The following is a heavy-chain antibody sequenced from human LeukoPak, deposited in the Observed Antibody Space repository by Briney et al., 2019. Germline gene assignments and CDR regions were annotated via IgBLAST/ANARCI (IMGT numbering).Heavy chain of an antibody. CDR3: ARDRACSSTSCHTNWFDP. D-gene: IGHD2-2*01. CDR1: GFTFSSHG. V-gene: IGHV3-48*01. J-gene: IGHJ5*02. Sequence: TGGSLRLSCAASGFTFSSHGMNWVRQAPGKGLEWVSYIGTSGSTIYYADSVKGRFTVSRDNAKNTLYLQMNSLRAEDTAVYYCARDRACSSTSCHTNWFDPWGQGTLVTVSS. CDR2: IGTSGSTI.